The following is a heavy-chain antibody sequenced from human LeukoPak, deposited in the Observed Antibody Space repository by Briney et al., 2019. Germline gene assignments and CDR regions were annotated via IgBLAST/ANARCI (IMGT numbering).Heavy chain of an antibody. J-gene: IGHJ4*02. Sequence: PGGSLRLSCAASGFTFSDYYMSWIRQAPGKGLEWLSYITGSGTTIYYADSVKGRFAISRDNAKNSLYLQMNSLRAEDTAVYFCARNGGAGRTTFDSWGQGTLVTVSS. CDR3: ARNGGAGRTTFDS. V-gene: IGHV3-11*01. CDR1: GFTFSDYY. CDR2: ITGSGTTI. D-gene: IGHD2-21*01.